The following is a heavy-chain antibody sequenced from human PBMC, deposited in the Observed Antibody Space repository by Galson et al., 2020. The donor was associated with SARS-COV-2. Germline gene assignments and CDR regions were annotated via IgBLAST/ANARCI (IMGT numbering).Heavy chain of an antibody. J-gene: IGHJ4*02. Sequence: GGSLRLSCAASGFTLSDHFMDWVRQAPGKGLEWVARTKDRVRSYITDYAASVKGRFTISRDDSKNSLYLQMNSLQTEDTAIYYCVRSNTGSHEGYFDSWGQGTLVTVSS. CDR3: VRSNTGSHEGYFDS. V-gene: IGHV3-72*01. CDR1: GFTLSDHF. CDR2: TKDRVRSYIT. D-gene: IGHD1-26*01.